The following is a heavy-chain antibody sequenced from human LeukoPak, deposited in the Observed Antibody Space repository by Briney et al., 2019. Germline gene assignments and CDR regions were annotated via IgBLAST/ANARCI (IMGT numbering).Heavy chain of an antibody. CDR2: ISSSSSTI. Sequence: GGSLRLSCAASGFTFSSYSMNWVRQAPGKGLEGVSYISSSSSTIYYADSVKGRFTISRDNAKNSLYLQINSLRAEDTAVYYCATPSRMTTVTTFDHWGQGTLVTVSS. J-gene: IGHJ5*02. D-gene: IGHD4-17*01. V-gene: IGHV3-48*01. CDR1: GFTFSSYS. CDR3: ATPSRMTTVTTFDH.